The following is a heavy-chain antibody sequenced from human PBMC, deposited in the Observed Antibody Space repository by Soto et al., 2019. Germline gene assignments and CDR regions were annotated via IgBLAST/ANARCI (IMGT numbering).Heavy chain of an antibody. CDR3: ARVDSGYDLAFSYYFDY. CDR2: IYSGGST. D-gene: IGHD5-12*01. J-gene: IGHJ4*02. V-gene: IGHV3-53*04. Sequence: GGSLRLSCAASGFTVSSNYMSWVRQAPGKGLEWVSVIYSGGSTYYADSVKGRFTISRHNSKNTLYLQMNSLRAEDTAVYYCARVDSGYDLAFSYYFDYWGQGTLVTVSS. CDR1: GFTVSSNY.